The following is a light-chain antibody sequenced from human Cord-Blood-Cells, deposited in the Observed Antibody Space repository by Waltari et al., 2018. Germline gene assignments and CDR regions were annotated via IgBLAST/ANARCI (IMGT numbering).Light chain of an antibody. CDR3: QRYYSTPS. CDR2: WAS. V-gene: IGKV4-1*01. Sequence: DIVMTQSPDSLAVSLGERATINCKSSQSVLYSSNNKNYLAWYQQKPGQPPKLLIYWASTRESGVPDRFSGSGSGTEFTLTISSLQAEDVAVYYCQRYYSTPSFGQGTKLEIK. CDR1: QSVLYSSNNKNY. J-gene: IGKJ2*03.